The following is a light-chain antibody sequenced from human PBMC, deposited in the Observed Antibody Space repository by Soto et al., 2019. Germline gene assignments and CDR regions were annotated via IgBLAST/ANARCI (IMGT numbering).Light chain of an antibody. CDR1: SSDIGAGFD. V-gene: IGLV1-40*01. Sequence: QSGLTQPPSVSGAPGQRVTISCTGSSSDIGAGFDVHWYQHLPGTAPKLLIYGNTNRPSGVPGRFSGSKSGTSASLVITGLQAEDEADYYCQSYENSRTGFYVFGTGTKLTVL. CDR3: QSYENSRTGFYV. CDR2: GNT. J-gene: IGLJ1*01.